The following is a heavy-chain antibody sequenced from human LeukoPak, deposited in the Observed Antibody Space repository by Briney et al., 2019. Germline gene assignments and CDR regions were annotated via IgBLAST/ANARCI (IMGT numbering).Heavy chain of an antibody. CDR2: ISTYNGNT. J-gene: IGHJ4*02. CDR1: GGTFSSYA. Sequence: ASVKVSCKASGGTFSSYAISWVRQAPGQGPEWMGWISTYNGNTHFAQSLQGRLTMTTDTSTSTAYMELRSLRSDDTAVYYCAKDNGYSNSFDYWGQGTLVTASS. V-gene: IGHV1-18*01. D-gene: IGHD6-13*01. CDR3: AKDNGYSNSFDY.